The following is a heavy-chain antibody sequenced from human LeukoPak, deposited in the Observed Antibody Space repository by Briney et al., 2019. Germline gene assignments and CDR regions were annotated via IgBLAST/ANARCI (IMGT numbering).Heavy chain of an antibody. CDR2: INLNSGGT. Sequence: ASVKVSCKASGYTFTGYYMHWVRQAPGQGLEWMGWINLNSGGTNYAQKFQGRVTMTRDTSISTAYMELSRLRSDDTAVYYCARGSGSSWHNWFDPWGQGTLVTVSS. CDR3: ARGSGSSWHNWFDP. CDR1: GYTFTGYY. D-gene: IGHD6-13*01. V-gene: IGHV1-2*02. J-gene: IGHJ5*02.